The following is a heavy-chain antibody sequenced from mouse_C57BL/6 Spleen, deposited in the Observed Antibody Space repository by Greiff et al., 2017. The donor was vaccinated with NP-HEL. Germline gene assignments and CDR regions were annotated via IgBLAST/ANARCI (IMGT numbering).Heavy chain of an antibody. CDR2: MYPRDGST. Sequence: VQLQQSDAELVKPGASVKIFCKVSGYTFTDHTIYWMKQRPEQGLEWIGYMYPRDGSTKYNETFKGKALLTADKSSSTAYMQVNSLTSEDSAVYFCARPTVVLYYFDYWGQSTTLTVSS. CDR3: ARPTVVLYYFDY. D-gene: IGHD1-1*01. J-gene: IGHJ2*01. V-gene: IGHV1-78*01. CDR1: GYTFTDHT.